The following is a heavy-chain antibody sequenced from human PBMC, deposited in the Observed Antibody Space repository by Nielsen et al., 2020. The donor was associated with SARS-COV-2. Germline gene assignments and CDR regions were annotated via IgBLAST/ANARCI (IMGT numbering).Heavy chain of an antibody. CDR2: ISYGGDNE. CDR1: GFSFSKFP. CDR3: ARETLDHTSSFVDH. V-gene: IGHV3-30-3*01. Sequence: GESLKISCVASGFSFSKFPMHWVRQAPGKGLEWLAIISYGGDNEHYADSVKGRFTVSRDNSKGTLHLQMSSLNPEDTAVYFCARETLDHTSSFVDHWGQGTLVTVSS. J-gene: IGHJ5*02. D-gene: IGHD3-10*01.